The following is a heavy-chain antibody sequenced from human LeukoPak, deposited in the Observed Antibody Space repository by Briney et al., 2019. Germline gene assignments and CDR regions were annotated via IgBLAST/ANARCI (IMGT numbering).Heavy chain of an antibody. D-gene: IGHD6-13*01. CDR1: GGSFSGYY. J-gene: IGHJ4*02. CDR3: ARATAGTIDS. V-gene: IGHV4-34*01. CDR2: INHSGST. Sequence: PSETLSLTCAVYGGSFSGYYWSWIRQPPGKGLEWIGEINHSGSTNYNPSLKSRATISVDTSKNQFSLKLSSVTAADTAVYYCARATAGTIDSWGQGTLVTVSS.